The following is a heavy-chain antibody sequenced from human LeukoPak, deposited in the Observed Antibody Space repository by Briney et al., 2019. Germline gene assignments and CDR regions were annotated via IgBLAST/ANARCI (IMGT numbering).Heavy chain of an antibody. J-gene: IGHJ6*02. D-gene: IGHD5-18*01. Sequence: GGSLRLSCAASGFTVSSNYMSWVRQAPGKGLEWVSVIYSGGSTYYADSVKGRFTISRDNSKNTLYLQMNSLRAEDTAVYYCARDPGYSYGLYGMDVWGQGTTVTVSS. CDR1: GFTVSSNY. CDR3: ARDPGYSYGLYGMDV. CDR2: IYSGGST. V-gene: IGHV3-53*01.